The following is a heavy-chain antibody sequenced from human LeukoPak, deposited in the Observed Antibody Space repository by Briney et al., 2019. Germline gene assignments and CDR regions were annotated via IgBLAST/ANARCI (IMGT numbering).Heavy chain of an antibody. J-gene: IGHJ3*02. V-gene: IGHV3-7*01. CDR1: DFSFSNYW. D-gene: IGHD3-22*01. CDR2: IRGDESRK. CDR3: ARDANYHVNSDYYDAFDI. Sequence: GGSLRLSCTASDFSFSNYWMTWLRQAPGKGLEWVANIRGDESRKCYLDSVTGRFTISRDNAKNSLYLQMNSLRAEDTAVYYCARDANYHVNSDYYDAFDIWGQGTMVTVSS.